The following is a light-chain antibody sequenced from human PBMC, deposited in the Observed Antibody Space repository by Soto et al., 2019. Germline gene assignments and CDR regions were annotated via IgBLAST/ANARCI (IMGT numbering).Light chain of an antibody. J-gene: IGKJ5*01. CDR2: GAS. Sequence: LVLTQSPGTLSLSPWERATLSCRVGHAVSSSYLAWYQQKPGQAPRLLIYGASSRATGIPDRFSGTGSETDFTLTISRLEPEDFAVYYCQQYDNSPITFGQGTRLEIK. V-gene: IGKV3-20*01. CDR1: HAVSSSY. CDR3: QQYDNSPIT.